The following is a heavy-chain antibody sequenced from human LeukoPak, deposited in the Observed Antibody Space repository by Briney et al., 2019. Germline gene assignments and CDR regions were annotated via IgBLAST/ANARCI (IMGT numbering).Heavy chain of an antibody. CDR3: ARARGGDFWSGYSFGY. V-gene: IGHV1-3*01. CDR2: INAGNGNT. J-gene: IGHJ4*02. D-gene: IGHD3-3*01. CDR1: GYTFTSYA. Sequence: ASVKVSCKASGYTFTSYAMHWVRRAPGQRLEWVGWINAGNGNTKYSQKFQGRVTITRDTSASTAYMELSSLRSEDTAVYYCARARGGDFWSGYSFGYWGQGTLVTVSS.